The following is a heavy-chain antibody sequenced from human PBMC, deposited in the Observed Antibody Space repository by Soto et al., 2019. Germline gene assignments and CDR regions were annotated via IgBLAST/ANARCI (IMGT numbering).Heavy chain of an antibody. J-gene: IGHJ5*02. Sequence: SETLSLTCTVSGGSISSGDYHWSWIRQPPGKGLEWIGFVYYTGNTYYNPSLKSRVTISVDTSKNQFSLKLTSLTAADTAVYYCARRVQANSAVVQGNWLDPWGQGTLVTVSS. V-gene: IGHV4-30-4*08. CDR2: VYYTGNT. CDR3: ARRVQANSAVVQGNWLDP. CDR1: GGSISSGDYH. D-gene: IGHD5-18*01.